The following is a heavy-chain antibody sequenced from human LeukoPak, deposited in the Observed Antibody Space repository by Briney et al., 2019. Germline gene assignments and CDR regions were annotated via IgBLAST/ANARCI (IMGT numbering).Heavy chain of an antibody. D-gene: IGHD3-10*01. J-gene: IGHJ4*02. Sequence: PGGSLRLSCAASGFTFSNSAMNWVRQAPGKGLEWVAVISYDGNNKYYSDSVKGRFTISRDNSKNTLYLQMNSLRAEDTAVYYCAKDMYYRGSGSYFNADYWGQGTLVTVSS. V-gene: IGHV3-30*18. CDR1: GFTFSNSA. CDR3: AKDMYYRGSGSYFNADY. CDR2: ISYDGNNK.